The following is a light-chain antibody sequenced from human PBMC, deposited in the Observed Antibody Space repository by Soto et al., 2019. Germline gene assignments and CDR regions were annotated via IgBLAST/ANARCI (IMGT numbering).Light chain of an antibody. CDR2: GAS. J-gene: IGKJ4*01. CDR1: QSVRSSN. Sequence: EIVLTQSPGTLSLSPGERATLSCRASQSVRSSNLAWYQQKPGQAPRFLIYGASSRATGIPDRFSGSGSGTEFTLTISRLEPEDFAVYYCQQYGSSPLTFGGGTKVEIK. V-gene: IGKV3-20*01. CDR3: QQYGSSPLT.